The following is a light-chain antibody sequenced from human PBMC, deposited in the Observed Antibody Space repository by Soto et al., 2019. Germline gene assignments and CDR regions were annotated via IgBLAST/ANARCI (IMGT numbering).Light chain of an antibody. V-gene: IGLV2-23*01. Sequence: QSALTQPASVSGSPGQSITISCTGTSSDVGRYNLVSWYQQHPGKAPKLMIYEATKRPSGVSDRFSGSRSGNTASLTISGLQAEDEADYYFCSYASSSTYVFGTGTKVTVL. J-gene: IGLJ1*01. CDR3: CSYASSSTYV. CDR2: EAT. CDR1: SSDVGRYNL.